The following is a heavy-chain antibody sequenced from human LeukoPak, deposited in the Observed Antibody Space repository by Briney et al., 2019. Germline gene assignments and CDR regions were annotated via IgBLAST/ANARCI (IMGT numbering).Heavy chain of an antibody. Sequence: GGSLRLSCAASGFTFSSYEMNWVRQAPGKGLEWVSYISSSDSTIYYADSVKGRFTISRDNAKNSLCLQMSSLRAEDTAAYYCARVVRIPAAGPSFDYWGQGTLVTVSS. CDR2: ISSSDSTI. D-gene: IGHD6-13*01. CDR3: ARVVRIPAAGPSFDY. J-gene: IGHJ4*02. CDR1: GFTFSSYE. V-gene: IGHV3-48*03.